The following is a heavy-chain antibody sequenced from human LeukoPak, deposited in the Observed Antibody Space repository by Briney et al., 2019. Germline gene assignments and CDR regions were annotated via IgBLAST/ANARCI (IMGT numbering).Heavy chain of an antibody. CDR3: ARRRYYDGSGYLE. D-gene: IGHD3-22*01. Sequence: SETLSLTCSVSGDSVSRSDSYWDWIRQPPGKGLEWIGTIYYCGRTYYSPSLKSRVTMSVDPSNNQFSLNLRSVTAADTAAYYCARRRYYDGSGYLEWGQGTLLSVSS. J-gene: IGHJ1*01. V-gene: IGHV4-39*01. CDR2: IYYCGRT. CDR1: GDSVSRSDSY.